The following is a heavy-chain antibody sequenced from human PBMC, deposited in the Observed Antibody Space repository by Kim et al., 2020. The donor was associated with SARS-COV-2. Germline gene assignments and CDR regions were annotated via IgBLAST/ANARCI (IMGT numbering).Heavy chain of an antibody. V-gene: IGHV3-11*06. CDR3: ARDYYGGETYYNFEH. D-gene: IGHD3-10*01. CDR2: ISSDSSYT. Sequence: GGSLRLSCAASGFIFSDYYMYWIRQAPGKGLEWISCISSDSSYTNYGDSVKGRFTISRDNAKNSLYLQMNSLSAEDTAVYYCARDYYGGETYYNFEHWGQRIRVTVSS. J-gene: IGHJ4*02. CDR1: GFIFSDYY.